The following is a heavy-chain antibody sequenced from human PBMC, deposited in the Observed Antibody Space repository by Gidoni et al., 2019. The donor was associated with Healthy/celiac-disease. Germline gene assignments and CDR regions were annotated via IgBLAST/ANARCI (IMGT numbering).Heavy chain of an antibody. CDR2: ISGSGGST. V-gene: IGHV3-23*01. Sequence: EVQLLESGGSLVQPGGSLRLSCAAAGFTFSSYAMSWVRQAPGKGLEWVSAISGSGGSTYYADSVKGRFTISRDNSKNTLYLQMNSLRAEDTAVYYCAKREWHYDFWSGPVLGWGQGTLVTVSS. D-gene: IGHD3-3*01. CDR1: GFTFSSYA. J-gene: IGHJ4*02. CDR3: AKREWHYDFWSGPVLG.